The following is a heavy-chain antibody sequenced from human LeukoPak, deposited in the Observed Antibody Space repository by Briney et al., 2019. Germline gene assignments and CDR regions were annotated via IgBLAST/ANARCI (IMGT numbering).Heavy chain of an antibody. J-gene: IGHJ4*02. CDR3: AREQSYGDYRTSDY. D-gene: IGHD4-17*01. Sequence: QPGGSLRLSCAASGFIFNNYAMHWVRQAPGRGLEWVAVISYDGSNKYYADSVKGRFTISRDISENTLYLQMNSLRVEDTAIYYCAREQSYGDYRTSDYWGQGTLVTVSS. V-gene: IGHV3-30-3*01. CDR1: GFIFNNYA. CDR2: ISYDGSNK.